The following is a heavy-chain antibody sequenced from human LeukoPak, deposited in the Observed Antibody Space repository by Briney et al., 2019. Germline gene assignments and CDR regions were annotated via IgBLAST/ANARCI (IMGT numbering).Heavy chain of an antibody. Sequence: GGSLRLSCAASGFTFSSYAVSWVRQAPGKGLEWVSAISGSGGSTYYADSVKGRFTISRDNSKNTLYLQMNSLRAEDTAVYYCPKDLSIVYGSGWFDYWGQGTLVTVSS. CDR3: PKDLSIVYGSGWFDY. J-gene: IGHJ4*02. CDR2: ISGSGGST. V-gene: IGHV3-23*01. D-gene: IGHD6-19*01. CDR1: GFTFSSYA.